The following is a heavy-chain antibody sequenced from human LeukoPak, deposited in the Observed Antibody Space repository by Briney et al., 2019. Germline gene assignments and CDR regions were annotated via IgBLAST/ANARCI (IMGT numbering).Heavy chain of an antibody. CDR1: GFTFSSYA. CDR3: VKDSGSFDY. J-gene: IGHJ4*02. D-gene: IGHD1-26*01. Sequence: GGSLRLSCAASGFTFSSYAMAWLRQAPGKELEWVSSISDSGANTYYADSVRGRFTVSRDNSKDTLFLQMNSLRAEDTAVYYCVKDSGSFDYWGQGTLVTVSS. V-gene: IGHV3-23*01. CDR2: ISDSGANT.